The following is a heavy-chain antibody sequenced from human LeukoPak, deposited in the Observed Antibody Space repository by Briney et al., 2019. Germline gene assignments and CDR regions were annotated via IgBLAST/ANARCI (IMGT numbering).Heavy chain of an antibody. J-gene: IGHJ6*02. CDR2: IIPIFGTA. Sequence: ASVKVSCKASGGTFSSYAISWVRQAPGQGLEWMGGIIPIFGTANYAQKFQGRVTITADESTSTAYMELSSLRSEDTAVYYCAREEDYYYYGMDVWGQGTTVTVSS. CDR3: AREEDYYYYGMDV. V-gene: IGHV1-69*13. CDR1: GGTFSSYA.